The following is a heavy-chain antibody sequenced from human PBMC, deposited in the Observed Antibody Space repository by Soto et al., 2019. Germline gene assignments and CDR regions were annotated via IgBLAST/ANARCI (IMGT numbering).Heavy chain of an antibody. CDR2: ISYDGSNK. J-gene: IGHJ6*02. D-gene: IGHD2-2*01. V-gene: IGHV3-30*18. Sequence: QVQLVESGGGVVQPGRSLRLSSAASGFTFSSYGMHWVRQAPGKGLEWVAVISYDGSNKYYADSVKGRFTISRDNSKNTLYLQMNSLRAEDTAVYYCAKDGHQLRAPGGMDVWGQGTTVTVSS. CDR3: AKDGHQLRAPGGMDV. CDR1: GFTFSSYG.